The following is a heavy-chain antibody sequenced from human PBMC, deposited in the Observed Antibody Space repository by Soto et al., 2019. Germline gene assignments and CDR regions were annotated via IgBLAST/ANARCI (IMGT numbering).Heavy chain of an antibody. CDR1: GGSISSYY. CDR3: ARYRPWRRLQSDAFAI. J-gene: IGHJ3*02. CDR2: IYYSGST. V-gene: IGHV4-59*01. D-gene: IGHD4-4*01. Sequence: ETLSLTCTVSGGSISSYYWSWIRQPPGKGLEWIGYIYYSGSTNYNPSLKSRVTISVDTSKNQFSLKLSSVTAADTAVYYCARYRPWRRLQSDAFAIWGQGTMVTFSS.